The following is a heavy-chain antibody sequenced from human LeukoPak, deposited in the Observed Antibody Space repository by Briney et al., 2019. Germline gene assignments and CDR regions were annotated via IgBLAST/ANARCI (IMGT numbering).Heavy chain of an antibody. CDR2: ISYDGSNK. V-gene: IGHV3-30*18. Sequence: PGRSLRLSCAASGFTFSSYGMHWVRQAPGKGLEWVAVISYDGSNKYYADSVKGRFTISRDNSKNTLYLQMNSLRAEDTAVYYCAKDRVVVAANEGQYGTDVWGQGTTVTVSS. D-gene: IGHD2-15*01. J-gene: IGHJ6*02. CDR1: GFTFSSYG. CDR3: AKDRVVVAANEGQYGTDV.